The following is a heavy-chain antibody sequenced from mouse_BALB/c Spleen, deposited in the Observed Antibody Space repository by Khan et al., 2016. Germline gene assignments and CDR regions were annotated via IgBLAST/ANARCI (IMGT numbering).Heavy chain of an antibody. D-gene: IGHD1-2*01. CDR3: ARDGYGFDY. CDR2: IAPGSGST. CDR1: GYTFTSYW. J-gene: IGHJ2*01. Sequence: DLVKPGASVKLSCKASGYTFTSYWINWIKQMPGQGLEWIGRIAPGSGSTYYNEMFKGKATLTVDTSSSTAYIQLSSLSSEDSAVYFCARDGYGFDYWGQGTTLTVSS. V-gene: IGHV1S41*01.